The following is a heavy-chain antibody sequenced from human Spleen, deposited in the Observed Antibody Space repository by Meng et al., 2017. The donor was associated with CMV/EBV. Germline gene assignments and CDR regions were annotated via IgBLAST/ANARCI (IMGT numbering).Heavy chain of an antibody. J-gene: IGHJ3*01. D-gene: IGHD3-22*01. Sequence: ASVKVSCKPSGYTFTAYYMHWVRQAPGQGLEWMGWINPNSGGTKYAQNFQGRVTMTRDTSMSTAYMELSRLRSDDTAVYYCERPLSYDSSGSLEGDLWGQGTMVTVSS. CDR3: ERPLSYDSSGSLEGDL. CDR2: INPNSGGT. V-gene: IGHV1-2*02. CDR1: GYTFTAYY.